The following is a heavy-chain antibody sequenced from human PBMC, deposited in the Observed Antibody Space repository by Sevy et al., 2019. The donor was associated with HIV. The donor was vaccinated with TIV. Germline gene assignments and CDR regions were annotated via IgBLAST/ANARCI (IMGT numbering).Heavy chain of an antibody. Sequence: SETLSLTCTVSGGSISSYYWSWIRQPPGKGLEWIGYICYSGSTNYNPSLKSRVTISVDTSKNQFSLKLSSVTAADTAVYYCARELGGGWYDWFDPWGQGTLVTVSS. J-gene: IGHJ5*02. V-gene: IGHV4-59*13. D-gene: IGHD6-19*01. CDR1: GGSISSYY. CDR2: ICYSGST. CDR3: ARELGGGWYDWFDP.